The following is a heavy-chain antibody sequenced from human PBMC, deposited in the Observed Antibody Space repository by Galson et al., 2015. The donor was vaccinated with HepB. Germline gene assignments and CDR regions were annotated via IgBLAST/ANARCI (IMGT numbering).Heavy chain of an antibody. V-gene: IGHV3-20*04. Sequence: SLRLSCAASGFTFDDYGMLWVRQAPGKGLEWVSGINWNGGSTGYADSVKGRFTISRDNAKNSLYLQMNSLRAEDTALYYCAREGEHSSGFDYWGQGTLVTVSS. CDR1: GFTFDDYG. CDR3: AREGEHSSGFDY. D-gene: IGHD6-19*01. CDR2: INWNGGST. J-gene: IGHJ4*02.